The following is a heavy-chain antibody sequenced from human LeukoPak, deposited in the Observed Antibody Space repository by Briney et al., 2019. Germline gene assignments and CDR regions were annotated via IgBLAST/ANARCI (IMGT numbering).Heavy chain of an antibody. CDR3: AREGSRRLYMDV. V-gene: IGHV3-30*14. J-gene: IGHJ6*03. CDR1: GFTFSSYA. D-gene: IGHD6-25*01. Sequence: GGSLRLSCAASGFTFSSYAMHWVRQAPGKGLEWVAVISYDGSNKYYADSVKGRFTISRDNSKNTLYLQMNSLTAADTAVYYCAREGSRRLYMDVWGRGTTVTVSS. CDR2: ISYDGSNK.